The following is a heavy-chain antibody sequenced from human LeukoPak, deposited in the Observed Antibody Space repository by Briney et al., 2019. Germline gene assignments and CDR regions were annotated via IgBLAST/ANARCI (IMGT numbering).Heavy chain of an antibody. D-gene: IGHD3-10*02. Sequence: GGSLRLSCAASGFTFSSYSMNWVRQAPGKGLEWVSSISSSSSYIYYADSAKGRFTISRDNAKNSLYLQMNSLRAEDTAVYYCAELGITMIGGVWGKGTTVTISS. J-gene: IGHJ6*04. CDR3: AELGITMIGGV. CDR2: ISSSSSYI. CDR1: GFTFSSYS. V-gene: IGHV3-21*01.